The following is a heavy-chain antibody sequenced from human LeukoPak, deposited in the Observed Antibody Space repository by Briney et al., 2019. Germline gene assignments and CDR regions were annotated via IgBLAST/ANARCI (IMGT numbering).Heavy chain of an antibody. D-gene: IGHD3-16*01. V-gene: IGHV1-46*01. CDR3: ARVGTPWTLLCYFDY. CDR2: INPSGGST. Sequence: ASVKVSCKASGYTFTSYYMHWVRQAPGQGLEWMGVINPSGGSTSYAQKFQGRVTMTRDTSTSTVYMELSSLRSEDTAVYYCARVGTPWTLLCYFDYWGQGTLVTVSS. J-gene: IGHJ4*02. CDR1: GYTFTSYY.